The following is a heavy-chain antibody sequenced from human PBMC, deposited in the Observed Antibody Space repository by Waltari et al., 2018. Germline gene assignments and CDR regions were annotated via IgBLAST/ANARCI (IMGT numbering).Heavy chain of an antibody. V-gene: IGHV3-23*03. J-gene: IGHJ4*02. CDR2: ITNDGKHT. CDR3: ARGHWGDY. CDR1: GFTFSRFF. Sequence: EVQLLESGGHLVQPGGSLRLSCAASGFTFSRFFMMWVRQPPGKGLMWVSVITNDGKHTFYSDSVTGRFTVSRDNSKNMMDLQMNSLRPEDTALYFCARGHWGDYWGQGSLVTVSS. D-gene: IGHD3-16*01.